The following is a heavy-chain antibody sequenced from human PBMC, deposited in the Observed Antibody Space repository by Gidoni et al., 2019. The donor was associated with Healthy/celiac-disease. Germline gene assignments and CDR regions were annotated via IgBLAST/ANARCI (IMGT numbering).Heavy chain of an antibody. CDR3: AKDGDTAMVNDYYYGMDV. Sequence: QVQLVESGGGVVEPGRSLRLSCAASGFTVSSYGLHWFRQAPGKGLGWVAVISYDGSNKYYADSVKGRFTISRDNSKNTLYLQMNSLRAEDTAVYYCAKDGDTAMVNDYYYGMDVWGQGTTVTVSS. CDR2: ISYDGSNK. V-gene: IGHV3-30*18. D-gene: IGHD5-18*01. J-gene: IGHJ6*02. CDR1: GFTVSSYG.